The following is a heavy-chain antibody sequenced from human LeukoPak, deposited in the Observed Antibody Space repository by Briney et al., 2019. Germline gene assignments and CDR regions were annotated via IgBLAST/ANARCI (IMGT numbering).Heavy chain of an antibody. J-gene: IGHJ6*02. CDR1: GFTFSEYY. D-gene: IGHD1-20*01. V-gene: IGHV3-11*01. CDR3: ARDTNNGLDV. CDR2: ISSSGRLM. Sequence: GGSLRLSCAASGFTFSEYYITWIRQAPGKGLEWVSHISSSGRLMQYADSVRGRFTITRDNAQNFMSLQMNNLKPEDTAVYYCARDTNNGLDVWGRGTTVTVS.